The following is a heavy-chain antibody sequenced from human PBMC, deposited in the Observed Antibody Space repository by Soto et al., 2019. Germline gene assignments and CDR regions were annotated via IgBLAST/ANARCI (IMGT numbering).Heavy chain of an antibody. CDR2: VYDNGRP. Sequence: PSETLSLTCTISGGSISVYYWSWIRQSPRQGLEWIGYVYDNGRPYYSPSLKSRVTISADTSKNQISLKLTSATAADTAVYYCARGVGSSPPRYWGRGTLVTVSS. CDR1: GGSISVYY. D-gene: IGHD3-9*01. CDR3: ARGVGSSPPRY. V-gene: IGHV4-59*01. J-gene: IGHJ4*02.